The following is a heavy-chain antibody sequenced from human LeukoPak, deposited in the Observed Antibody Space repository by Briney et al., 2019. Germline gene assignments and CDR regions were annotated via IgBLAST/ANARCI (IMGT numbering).Heavy chain of an antibody. J-gene: IGHJ6*02. CDR2: IWYDGSNK. V-gene: IGHV3-33*01. D-gene: IGHD4-11*01. Sequence: PPGRSLRLSCAASGFTFSSYGMHWVRQAPGKGLEWVAVIWYDGSNKYYADSVKGRFTISRDNSKNTLYLQMNSLRSEDTAVYYCARDYYSNRGSYYYYGMDVWGQGTTVTVSS. CDR3: ARDYYSNRGSYYYYGMDV. CDR1: GFTFSSYG.